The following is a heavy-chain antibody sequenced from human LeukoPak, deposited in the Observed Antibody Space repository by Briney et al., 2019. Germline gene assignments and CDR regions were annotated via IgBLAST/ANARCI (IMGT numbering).Heavy chain of an antibody. V-gene: IGHV3-21*01. Sequence: GGSLRLSCAASGFTFSSYSMNWVRQAPGKGLEWVSSIGSSSNYIYYSDSVKGRFTISRDNANNSLFLQMNSLRVEDTALYYCVRDAASPDFWGQGTLVTVSS. CDR2: IGSSSNYI. D-gene: IGHD6-25*01. CDR1: GFTFSSYS. J-gene: IGHJ4*02. CDR3: VRDAASPDF.